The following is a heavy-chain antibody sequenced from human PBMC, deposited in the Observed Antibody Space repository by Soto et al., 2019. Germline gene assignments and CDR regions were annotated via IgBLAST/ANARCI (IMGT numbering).Heavy chain of an antibody. Sequence: SETLSLTCTVSGGSISSSGYYWGWIRQPPGKGLEWIASIYYSGSTYYNPSLKSRVSISVGTSKNQFSLKLSSVTAADTAVYYCAGAPRGNYGYPSYFDSWGQGTLVTVS. CDR3: AGAPRGNYGYPSYFDS. J-gene: IGHJ4*02. D-gene: IGHD3-10*01. CDR2: IYYSGST. V-gene: IGHV4-39*07. CDR1: GGSISSSGYY.